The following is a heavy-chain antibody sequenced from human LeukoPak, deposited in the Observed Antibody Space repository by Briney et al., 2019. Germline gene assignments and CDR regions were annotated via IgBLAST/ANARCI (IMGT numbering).Heavy chain of an antibody. CDR1: GFTFSDYY. D-gene: IGHD6-13*01. J-gene: IGHJ5*02. V-gene: IGHV3-11*01. CDR3: ARTDSSSWYPNWFGP. Sequence: GGSLRLSCATSGFTFSDYYMSWIRQAPGKGLEWVSYISSSGSTIYYADSVKGRITISRDNAKNSLYLQMNSLSAEDTAVYYCARTDSSSWYPNWFGPWGQGTLVTVSS. CDR2: ISSSGSTI.